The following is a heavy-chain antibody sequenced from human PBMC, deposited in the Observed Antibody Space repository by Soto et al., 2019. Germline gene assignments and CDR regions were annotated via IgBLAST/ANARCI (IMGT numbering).Heavy chain of an antibody. CDR1: GGSISSYY. V-gene: IGHV4-59*01. D-gene: IGHD3-16*02. CDR2: IYYSGGT. CDR3: ARVVRDGWFDP. J-gene: IGHJ5*02. Sequence: QVQLQESGPGLVKPSETLSLTCTVSGGSISSYYWSWIRQPPGKGLEWIGYIYYSGGTNYNPSLKSRVTISVDTSKNQFSLKLSSVTAADTAVYYCARVVRDGWFDPWGQGTLVTVSS.